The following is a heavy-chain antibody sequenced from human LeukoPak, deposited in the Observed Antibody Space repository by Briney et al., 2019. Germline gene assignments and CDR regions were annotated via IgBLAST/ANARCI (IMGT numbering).Heavy chain of an antibody. V-gene: IGHV4-39*01. D-gene: IGHD3-3*01. J-gene: IGHJ5*02. CDR1: GASISNSAYY. CDR2: VHYSGST. Sequence: SETLSLSCTVSGASISNSAYYWLWIRQPPGEGLECIGTVHYSGSTFYIPSLKSRVNISVDTSKNQFSLQLSSVTAADTAVYYCARLFFVIDTWGQGTLVTVSS. CDR3: ARLFFVIDT.